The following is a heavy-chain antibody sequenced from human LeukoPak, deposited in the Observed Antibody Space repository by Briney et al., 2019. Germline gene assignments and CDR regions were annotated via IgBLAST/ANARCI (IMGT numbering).Heavy chain of an antibody. V-gene: IGHV3-23*01. CDR2: ISGSGGST. J-gene: IGHJ3*02. D-gene: IGHD4-17*01. CDR3: AKDPNGDYIGTFDT. Sequence: GGSLRLSCTTSKFNFNSYGMTWVRQAPGKGLEWVSSISGSGGSTQYAASVQGRFTISRDNSKNTLYLQMNSLRAEDAAVYYCAKDPNGDYIGTFDTWGQGTMVTVSS. CDR1: KFNFNSYG.